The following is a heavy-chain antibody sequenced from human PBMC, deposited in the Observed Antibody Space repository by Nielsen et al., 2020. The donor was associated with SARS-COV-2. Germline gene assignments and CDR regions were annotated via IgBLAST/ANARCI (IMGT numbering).Heavy chain of an antibody. CDR3: ARDVRAVAGTYYYYGMDV. CDR2: ISPTTHYI. J-gene: IGHJ6*02. V-gene: IGHV3-21*01. D-gene: IGHD6-19*01. Sequence: WIRQPPGKGLEWVSSISPTTHYIYYADSVKGRFSISRDNAKNSLFLQMNSLRAEDTALYYCARDVRAVAGTYYYYGMDVWGQGTTVTVSS.